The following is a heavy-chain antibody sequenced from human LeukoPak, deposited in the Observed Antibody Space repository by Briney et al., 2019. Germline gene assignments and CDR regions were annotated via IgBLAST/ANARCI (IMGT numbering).Heavy chain of an antibody. CDR3: ARDRADFDYGDYYYYYMDV. V-gene: IGHV4-4*07. D-gene: IGHD4-17*01. CDR1: GGSISSYY. Sequence: SETLSLTCTVSGGSISSYYWSWIRQPAGKGLEWIGRIYTSGSTNYNPSLKSRVTMSVDTSKNQFSLKLSSVTAADTAVYYCARDRADFDYGDYYYYYMDVWGKGTTVTVSS. CDR2: IYTSGST. J-gene: IGHJ6*03.